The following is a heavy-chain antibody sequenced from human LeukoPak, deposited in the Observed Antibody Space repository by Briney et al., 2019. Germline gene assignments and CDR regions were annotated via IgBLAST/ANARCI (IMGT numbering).Heavy chain of an antibody. CDR3: ARDLYRIVVVPHYFDY. Sequence: PGGSLRLSCEASGFTFSRYSLTWVRQAPGKGLEWVSSISSSSSYIYYADSVKGRFTISRDNAKNSLYLQMNSLRAEDTAVYYCARDLYRIVVVPHYFDYWGQGTLVTVSS. CDR1: GFTFSRYS. V-gene: IGHV3-21*01. J-gene: IGHJ4*02. CDR2: ISSSSSYI. D-gene: IGHD3-22*01.